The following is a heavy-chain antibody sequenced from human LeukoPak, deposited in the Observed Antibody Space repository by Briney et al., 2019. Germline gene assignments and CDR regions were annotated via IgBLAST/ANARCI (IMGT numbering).Heavy chain of an antibody. CDR3: AKTYNGKYEF. D-gene: IGHD1-14*01. J-gene: IGHJ4*02. CDR2: IGTGGGT. Sequence: GGSLRLSCVASGFTFSNFAMSWVRQAPGKGLEWVSSIGTGGGTYYADSVKGRFTISRDNSANTLNLQMNSLRAEDTAKYYCAKTYNGKYEFWGQGTLVTVST. V-gene: IGHV3-23*01. CDR1: GFTFSNFA.